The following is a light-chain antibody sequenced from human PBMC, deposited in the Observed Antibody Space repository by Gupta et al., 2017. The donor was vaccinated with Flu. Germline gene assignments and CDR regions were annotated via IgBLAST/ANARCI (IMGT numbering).Light chain of an antibody. V-gene: IGKV1-39*01. J-gene: IGKJ4*01. CDR2: AAS. CDR1: QSISSY. Sequence: LGDRVTITCRASQSISSYLNWYQQKPGKAPKLLIYAASSLQSGVPSRFSGSGSGTDFTLTISSLQPEDFATYYCQQSYSTPLTFGGGTKVEIK. CDR3: QQSYSTPLT.